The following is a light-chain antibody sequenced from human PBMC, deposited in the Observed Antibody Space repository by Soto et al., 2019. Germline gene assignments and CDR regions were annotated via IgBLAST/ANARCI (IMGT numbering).Light chain of an antibody. V-gene: IGKV3-15*01. CDR3: QQYNNWVFT. Sequence: EIVMTQSPATLSVSPGERATLSCRASQSVSSNLAWYQQKPVQAPRLLIYGASTRATGIPARFSGSGSGTEFTLTISSLQSEDFAVYYCQQYNNWVFTFGPGTKVDIK. CDR1: QSVSSN. CDR2: GAS. J-gene: IGKJ3*01.